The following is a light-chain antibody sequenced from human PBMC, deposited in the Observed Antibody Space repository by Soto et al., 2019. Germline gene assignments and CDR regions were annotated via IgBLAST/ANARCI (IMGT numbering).Light chain of an antibody. J-gene: IGLJ3*02. CDR3: CSYAGRSWV. CDR1: SSDVGGYNY. CDR2: DVS. Sequence: QSALTQPRSVSGSPGQSVTISCTGTSSDVGGYNYVSWYQQYPGKAPKLLIYDVSKGPSGVPDRFSGSKSGNTASLTISGLQAEDEADYYCCSYAGRSWVFGGGTKVTVL. V-gene: IGLV2-11*01.